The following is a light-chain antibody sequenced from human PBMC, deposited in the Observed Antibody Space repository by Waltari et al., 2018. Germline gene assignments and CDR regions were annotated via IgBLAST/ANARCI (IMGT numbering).Light chain of an antibody. Sequence: QSGLTQPASVSGSPGQSITISCTGTSSDDGNYNLVSWYQQYPGKAPKLMVYEVTTRTAGVSDRFSGSKSGNTASLTIYGRQSEDEADYYCSSYAGLGIYVFGTGTKVTVL. CDR1: SSDDGNYNL. CDR2: EVT. CDR3: SSYAGLGIYV. V-gene: IGLV2-23*02. J-gene: IGLJ1*01.